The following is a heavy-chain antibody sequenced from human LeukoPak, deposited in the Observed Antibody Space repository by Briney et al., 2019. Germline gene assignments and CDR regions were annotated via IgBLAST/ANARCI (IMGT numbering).Heavy chain of an antibody. J-gene: IGHJ4*02. D-gene: IGHD5-18*01. CDR2: ISSNSDTI. Sequence: PGGSLRLSCAASGFTFSSYSMNWVRQAPGKGLEWVSYISSNSDTIYYADSVKGRFTISRDNAKSSLYLQMNSLRAEDTAVYYCAKDLFHPLHSYGSLDYWGQGTLVTVSS. CDR3: AKDLFHPLHSYGSLDY. V-gene: IGHV3-48*01. CDR1: GFTFSSYS.